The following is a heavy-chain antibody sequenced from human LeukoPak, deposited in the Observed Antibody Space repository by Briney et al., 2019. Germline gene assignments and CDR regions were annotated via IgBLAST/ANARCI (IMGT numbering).Heavy chain of an antibody. CDR2: IYYSGST. CDR1: GGSISSSSYY. Sequence: SETLSLTCTVSGGSISSSSYYWGWIRQPPGKGLEWIGSIYYSGSTYYNPSLESRVTISVDTSKNQFSLKLSSVTAADTAVYYCASQPLVGANHYGMDVWGQGTTVTVSS. J-gene: IGHJ6*02. V-gene: IGHV4-39*01. D-gene: IGHD3-16*01. CDR3: ASQPLVGANHYGMDV.